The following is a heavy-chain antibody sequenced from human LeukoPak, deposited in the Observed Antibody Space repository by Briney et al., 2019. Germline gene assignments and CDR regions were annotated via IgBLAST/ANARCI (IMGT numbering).Heavy chain of an antibody. J-gene: IGHJ6*02. V-gene: IGHV1-18*01. Sequence: ASVKVSRKASGYTFTSYGISWVRQAPGQGPEWMGWISAYNGNTNYAQKLQGRVTMTTDTSTSTAYMELRSLRSDDTAVYYCARDTDTLSSSDVWGQGTTVTVSS. CDR1: GYTFTSYG. CDR2: ISAYNGNT. D-gene: IGHD6-13*01. CDR3: ARDTDTLSSSDV.